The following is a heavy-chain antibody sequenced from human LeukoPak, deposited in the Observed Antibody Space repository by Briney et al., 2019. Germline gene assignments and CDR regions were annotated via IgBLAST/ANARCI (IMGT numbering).Heavy chain of an antibody. CDR2: IYTSGST. CDR1: GGSISSYY. D-gene: IGHD6-19*01. V-gene: IGHV4-4*07. J-gene: IGHJ5*02. Sequence: SETLSLTCTVSGGSISSYYWSWIRQPAGKGLEWIGRIYTSGSTNYNPPLKSRVTISVDKSKNQFSLKLSSVTAADTAVYYCARDRIAVAGSGWFDPWGQGTLVTVSS. CDR3: ARDRIAVAGSGWFDP.